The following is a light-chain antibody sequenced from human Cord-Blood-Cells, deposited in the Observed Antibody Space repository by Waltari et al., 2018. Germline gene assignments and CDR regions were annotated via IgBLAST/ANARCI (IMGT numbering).Light chain of an antibody. CDR1: QSISSY. CDR3: QQSYSTPIFT. V-gene: IGKV1-39*01. Sequence: DIQMTKSQSPFSAPVEERVTITCRPSQSISSYLNWYQQKPGKAPKLLIYAASSLQSGVPSRFSGSGSGTDFTLTISSLQPEDFATYYCQQSYSTPIFTFGPGTKVDIK. CDR2: AAS. J-gene: IGKJ3*01.